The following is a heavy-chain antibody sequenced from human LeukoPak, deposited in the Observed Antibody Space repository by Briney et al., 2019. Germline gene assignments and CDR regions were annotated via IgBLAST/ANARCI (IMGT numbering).Heavy chain of an antibody. CDR1: GFTFSSYS. J-gene: IGHJ4*02. Sequence: GGSLRLSCAASGFTFSSYSMNWVRQAPGKGLEWVSYISSSSTIYYADSVKGRFTISRDNAKNSLYLQMNSLRDEDTAVYYCAREGYSYGQPFDYWGQGTLVTVSS. V-gene: IGHV3-48*02. CDR3: AREGYSYGQPFDY. D-gene: IGHD5-18*01. CDR2: ISSSSTI.